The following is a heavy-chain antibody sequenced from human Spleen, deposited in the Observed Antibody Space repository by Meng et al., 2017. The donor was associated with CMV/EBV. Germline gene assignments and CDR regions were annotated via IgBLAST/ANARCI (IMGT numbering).Heavy chain of an antibody. CDR3: ARGDCSSTRCYGSGCDY. D-gene: IGHD2-2*01. Sequence: GGSLRLSCAASGFTFSSYCMHWVRQAPGKGLVWVSRINRDRSSKSYADSVKGRFTISRDNAKNTLYLQMNSLRAEDTAVYYCARGDCSSTRCYGSGCDYWGQGTLVTVSS. CDR2: INRDRSSK. CDR1: GFTFSSYC. J-gene: IGHJ4*02. V-gene: IGHV3-74*01.